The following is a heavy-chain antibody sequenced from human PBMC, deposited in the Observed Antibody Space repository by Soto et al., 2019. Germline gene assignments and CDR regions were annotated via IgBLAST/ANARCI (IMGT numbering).Heavy chain of an antibody. V-gene: IGHV3-7*01. Sequence: PGGSLRLSCAASGFTFSSYWMSWVRQAPGKGLEWVANIKQDGSEKYYVDSVKGRFTISRDNAKNSLYLQMNSLRAEDTAVYYCARERVTAAGDLWFDPWGQGTLVTVSS. CDR2: IKQDGSEK. CDR3: ARERVTAAGDLWFDP. CDR1: GFTFSSYW. D-gene: IGHD6-13*01. J-gene: IGHJ5*02.